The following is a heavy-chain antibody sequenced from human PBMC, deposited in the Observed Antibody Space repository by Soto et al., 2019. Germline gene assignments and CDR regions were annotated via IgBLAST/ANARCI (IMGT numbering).Heavy chain of an antibody. D-gene: IGHD2-15*01. J-gene: IGHJ4*02. CDR1: GGSFSNGGYT. Sequence: PSETLSLTCAVSGGSFSNGGYTWSWIRQPPGRGLEWIGHIYHSGRTFSNPSLKGRVTISEDRSKNQFSLNLSSVTAADTAVYYCARGEITGTVVIDYWGQGTLVTVSS. CDR2: IYHSGRT. CDR3: ARGEITGTVVIDY. V-gene: IGHV4-30-2*01.